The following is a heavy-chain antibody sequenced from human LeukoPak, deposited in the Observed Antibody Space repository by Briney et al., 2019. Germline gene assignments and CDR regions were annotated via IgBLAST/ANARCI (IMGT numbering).Heavy chain of an antibody. CDR3: AELGITMIGGV. Sequence: GGSLRLSCAASGFTFRSYRKNWLRQAPGKGLEWVAYISSSGFTIYYADPVKGRFTISRDNAKSSLYLQMNSLTAEDTAVYYCAELGITMIGGVWGKGTTVTISS. J-gene: IGHJ6*04. D-gene: IGHD3-10*02. CDR2: ISSSGFTI. CDR1: GFTFRSYR. V-gene: IGHV3-48*04.